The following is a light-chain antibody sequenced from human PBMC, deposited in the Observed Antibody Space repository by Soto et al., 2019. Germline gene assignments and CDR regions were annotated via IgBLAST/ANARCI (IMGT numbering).Light chain of an antibody. CDR3: QQYGSSPRT. J-gene: IGKJ1*01. CDR2: GAT. V-gene: IGKV3-20*01. Sequence: EIVLTQSPGTLSLSPGERATLSCRASQSVSSSYFAWYQQKPGQAPRLLMYGATSRAIGIPDRFSGSGSGTDFTLTISRLEPEDFAVYYCQQYGSSPRTFGQGTKVEIK. CDR1: QSVSSSY.